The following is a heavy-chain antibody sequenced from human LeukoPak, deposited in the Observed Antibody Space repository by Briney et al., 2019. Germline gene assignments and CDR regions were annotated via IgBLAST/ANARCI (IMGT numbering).Heavy chain of an antibody. CDR3: ARARSWNGVVWFDY. J-gene: IGHJ4*02. CDR2: IDPTDSYT. Sequence: GESLRISCKGSGYRFTSYWISWVRLMPGKGLEWMGRIDPTDSYTNYSPSFEGHVTISADKSTATVYLQWSSLKASDTAMYYCARARSWNGVVWFDYWGQGTLVTVSS. V-gene: IGHV5-10-1*01. CDR1: GYRFTSYW. D-gene: IGHD1-1*01.